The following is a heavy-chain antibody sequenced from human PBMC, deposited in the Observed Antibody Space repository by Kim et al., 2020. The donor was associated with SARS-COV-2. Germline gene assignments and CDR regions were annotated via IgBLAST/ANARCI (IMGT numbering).Heavy chain of an antibody. D-gene: IGHD3-10*01. Sequence: GGSLRLSCAASGFTFSNAWMSWVRQAPGKGLEWVGRIKSKTDGGTTDYAAPVKGRFTISRDDSKNTLYLQMNSLKTEDTAVYYCTTDLQHYYGSGTTDLFDYWGQGTLGTVSS. CDR3: TTDLQHYYGSGTTDLFDY. J-gene: IGHJ4*02. V-gene: IGHV3-15*01. CDR2: IKSKTDGGTT. CDR1: GFTFSNAW.